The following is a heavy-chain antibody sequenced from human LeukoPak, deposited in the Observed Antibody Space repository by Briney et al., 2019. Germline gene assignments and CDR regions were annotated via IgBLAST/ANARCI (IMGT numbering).Heavy chain of an antibody. CDR1: GFTFSTYG. V-gene: IGHV3-23*01. CDR3: AKGRNSDYDIDAFDI. D-gene: IGHD5-12*01. Sequence: GGSLRLSCAASGFTFSTYGMTWVRQAPGKGLEWVSTISGSGDSTYYADSVKGRFTLSRDNSKKKLYLQMNSLRAEDTAVYYCAKGRNSDYDIDAFDIWGQGTMLTVSS. J-gene: IGHJ3*02. CDR2: ISGSGDST.